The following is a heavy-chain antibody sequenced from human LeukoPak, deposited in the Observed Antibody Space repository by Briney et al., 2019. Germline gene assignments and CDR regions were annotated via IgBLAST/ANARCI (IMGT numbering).Heavy chain of an antibody. J-gene: IGHJ4*02. CDR1: GFSVSSSY. D-gene: IGHD2-2*01. Sequence: GGSLRLSCAASGFSVSSSYMYWVRQAPGKGLVWVSHINSDGSWTSYADSVKGRFTISKDNAKNTVYLQMNNLRAEDTAVYYCVSFYETYWGRGTLVTVSS. CDR2: INSDGSWT. V-gene: IGHV3-74*01. CDR3: VSFYETY.